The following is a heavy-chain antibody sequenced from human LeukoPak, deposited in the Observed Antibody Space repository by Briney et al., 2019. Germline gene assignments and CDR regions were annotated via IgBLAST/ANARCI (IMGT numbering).Heavy chain of an antibody. J-gene: IGHJ4*03. D-gene: IGHD6-13*01. CDR1: GFTFSSYA. CDR2: ISASGGST. Sequence: GGSLRLSCAASGFTFSSYAMSWVRQAPGKGLEWVSIISASGGSTYYADSVKGRLTISRDNTLCLQMNSLRAEDTAVYYCATCVRAAAGTCYFDYWGQGTLVTVSS. CDR3: ATCVRAAAGTCYFDY. V-gene: IGHV3-23*01.